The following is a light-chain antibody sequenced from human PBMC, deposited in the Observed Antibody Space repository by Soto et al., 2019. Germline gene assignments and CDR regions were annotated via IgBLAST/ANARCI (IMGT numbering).Light chain of an antibody. CDR1: QNVGSY. CDR2: GAS. CDR3: QQYDSSPLT. J-gene: IGKJ4*01. V-gene: IGKV3-20*01. Sequence: EIVLTQSPGTLSLSPGERVTLSCKASQNVGSYLAWYRQKPGQAPRLLISGASKRATGISDRFSGSGSGRDFTLTINRLAPEDFAVYFCQQYDSSPLTFGGGTKVEIK.